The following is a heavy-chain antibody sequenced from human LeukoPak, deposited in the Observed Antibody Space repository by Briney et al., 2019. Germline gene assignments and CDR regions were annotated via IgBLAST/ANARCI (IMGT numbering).Heavy chain of an antibody. CDR1: GFTFSSYE. CDR2: ISSSGSTI. CDR3: ARGLDQYDSSGYYAPFDY. J-gene: IGHJ4*02. Sequence: GGSLRLSCAASGFTFSSYEMNWVRQAPGKGLEWVSYISSSGSTIYYADSVKGRFTISRDNAKNSLYLQMNSLRAEDTAVYYCARGLDQYDSSGYYAPFDYWGQGTLVTVSS. V-gene: IGHV3-48*03. D-gene: IGHD3-22*01.